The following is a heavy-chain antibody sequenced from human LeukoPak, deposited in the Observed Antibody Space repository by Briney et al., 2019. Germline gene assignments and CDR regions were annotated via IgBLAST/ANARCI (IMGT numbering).Heavy chain of an antibody. D-gene: IGHD5-18*01. V-gene: IGHV3-48*03. CDR2: ISETGSTI. CDR1: GFIFSDLE. CDR3: VRGYTPDY. Sequence: QPGGSLRLSCVASGFIFSDLEMRWVRQAPGKGLEWISFISETGSTIYYADSVTGRFTISRDNAKNSLYLQMDSLRDEDTALYYCVRGYTPDYWGQGALVTVSS. J-gene: IGHJ4*02.